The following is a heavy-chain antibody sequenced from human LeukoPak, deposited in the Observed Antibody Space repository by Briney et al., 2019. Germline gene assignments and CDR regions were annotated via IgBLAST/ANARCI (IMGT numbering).Heavy chain of an antibody. D-gene: IGHD3-3*01. CDR1: GYTFTGYY. CDR2: INPNSGGT. Sequence: GASVKVSCKASGYTFTGYYMHWVRQAPGQGLEWMGRINPNSGGTNYAQKFQGRVTMTRDMSISTAYMELSRLRSDDTAVYYCAIWDHRRGSTIFGVVTQTFDYWGQGTLVTVSS. J-gene: IGHJ4*02. V-gene: IGHV1-2*06. CDR3: AIWDHRRGSTIFGVVTQTFDY.